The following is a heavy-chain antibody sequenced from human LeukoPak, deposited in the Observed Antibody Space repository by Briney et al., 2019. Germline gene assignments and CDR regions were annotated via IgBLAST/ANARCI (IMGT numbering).Heavy chain of an antibody. CDR3: ARGQVPHDAFDI. V-gene: IGHV4-30-2*01. J-gene: IGHJ3*02. Sequence: SQTLSLTCTVSGGSISSGGYYWSWIRQPPGKGLEWIGYIYHSGSTYYNPSLKSRVTISVDRSKNQFSLKLSSVTAADTAVYYCARGQVPHDAFDIWGQGTMVTVSS. CDR2: IYHSGST. CDR1: GGSISSGGYY. D-gene: IGHD2-2*01.